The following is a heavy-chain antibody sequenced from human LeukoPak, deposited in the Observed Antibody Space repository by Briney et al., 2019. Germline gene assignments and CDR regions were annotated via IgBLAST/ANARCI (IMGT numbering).Heavy chain of an antibody. D-gene: IGHD3-9*01. CDR2: ISGSGGST. J-gene: IGHJ4*02. V-gene: IGHV3-23*01. Sequence: PGGSLRLSCAASGFTLSSYAMRWVRQAPGKGLEWVSAISGSGGSTYYADSVKGRFTISRDNSKNTLYLQMNSLRAEDTAVYYRSKDHDILTGYYNFDYWGQGTLVTVSS. CDR1: GFTLSSYA. CDR3: SKDHDILTGYYNFDY.